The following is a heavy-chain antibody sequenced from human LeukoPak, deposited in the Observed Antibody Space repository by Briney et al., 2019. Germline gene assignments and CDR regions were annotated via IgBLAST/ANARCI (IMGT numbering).Heavy chain of an antibody. D-gene: IGHD4-17*01. Sequence: GGSLRLSCAASGFTFSSYWMHWVRQAPGKGLVWVSRIYPDGSRTDYADSVKGRFTISRDNARSTLFLQMNSLTAEDTAVYFCARDGRGDYPKFDLWGQGTLVTVSS. CDR3: ARDGRGDYPKFDL. CDR1: GFTFSSYW. J-gene: IGHJ4*02. CDR2: IYPDGSRT. V-gene: IGHV3-74*01.